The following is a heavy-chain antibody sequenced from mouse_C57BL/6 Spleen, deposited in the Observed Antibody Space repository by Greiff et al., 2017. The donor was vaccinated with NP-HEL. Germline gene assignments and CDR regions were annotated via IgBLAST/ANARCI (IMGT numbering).Heavy chain of an antibody. V-gene: IGHV1-82*01. Sequence: QVQLQQSGPELVKPGASVKISCKASGYAFSSSWMNWVKQRPGKGLEWIGRIYPGDGDTNYNGKFKGKATLTADKSSSTAYMQLSSLTSEDSAVYFCARNDYATTSAYWGQGTTLTVSS. D-gene: IGHD2-4*01. J-gene: IGHJ2*01. CDR3: ARNDYATTSAY. CDR2: IYPGDGDT. CDR1: GYAFSSSW.